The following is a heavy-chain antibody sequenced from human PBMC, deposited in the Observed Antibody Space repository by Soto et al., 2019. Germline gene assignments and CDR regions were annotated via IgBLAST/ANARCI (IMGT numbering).Heavy chain of an antibody. J-gene: IGHJ4*02. CDR2: IFYSGST. Sequence: SETLSLTCTVSGGSISSYYWSWIRQPPGKGLEWIGYIFYSGSTNYNPSLKSRVTISVDTSKNQFSLKLSSVTAADTAVYYCARRYSSGFNYWGQGTLVTVSS. CDR1: GGSISSYY. CDR3: ARRYSSGFNY. V-gene: IGHV4-59*08. D-gene: IGHD6-19*01.